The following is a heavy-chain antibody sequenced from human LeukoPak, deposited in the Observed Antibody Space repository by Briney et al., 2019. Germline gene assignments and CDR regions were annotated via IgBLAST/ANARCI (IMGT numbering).Heavy chain of an antibody. CDR1: GFTFSSYS. D-gene: IGHD1-26*01. CDR3: AKDQVGVHYN. V-gene: IGHV3-23*01. Sequence: GGSLRLSCAASGFTFSSYSMNWVRQAPGKGLEWVSAISGSGHNTYYADSVKGRFTISRDNSQNTLYLQMNSPRAEDTAVYYCAKDQVGVHYNWGQGTLVTVSS. J-gene: IGHJ4*02. CDR2: ISGSGHNT.